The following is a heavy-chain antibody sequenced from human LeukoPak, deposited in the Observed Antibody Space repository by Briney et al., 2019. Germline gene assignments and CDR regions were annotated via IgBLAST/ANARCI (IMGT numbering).Heavy chain of an antibody. D-gene: IGHD6-13*01. CDR2: IYYSGST. Sequence: PSETLSLTCTVSGGSISSYYRSWIRQPPGKGLEWIGYIYYSGSTNYNPSLKSRVTISVDTSKNQFSLKLSSVTAADTAVYYCARGESSGIAAAGFDYWGQGTLVTVSS. V-gene: IGHV4-59*01. CDR1: GGSISSYY. J-gene: IGHJ4*02. CDR3: ARGESSGIAAAGFDY.